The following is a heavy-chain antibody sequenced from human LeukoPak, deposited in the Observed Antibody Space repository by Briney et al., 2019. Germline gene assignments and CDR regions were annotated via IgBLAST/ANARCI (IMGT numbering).Heavy chain of an antibody. Sequence: SETLSLTCTVSGGSISSSSYYWGWIRQPPGKGLEWIGSIYYSGSTNYNPSLKSRVTISVDTSKNQFSLKLSSVTAADTAVYYCARGRIAAAGFYYYYYGMDVWGQGTTVTVSS. CDR1: GGSISSSSYY. CDR2: IYYSGST. CDR3: ARGRIAAAGFYYYYYGMDV. D-gene: IGHD6-13*01. J-gene: IGHJ6*02. V-gene: IGHV4-39*07.